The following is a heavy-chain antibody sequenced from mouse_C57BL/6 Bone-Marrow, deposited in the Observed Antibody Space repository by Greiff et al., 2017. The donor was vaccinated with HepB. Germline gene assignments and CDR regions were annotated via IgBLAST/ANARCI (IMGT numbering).Heavy chain of an antibody. V-gene: IGHV1-59*01. CDR2: IDPSDSYT. CDR1: GYTFTSYW. Sequence: QVQLQQPGAELVRPGTSVKLSCKASGYTFTSYWMHWVKQRPGQGLEWIGVIDPSDSYTNYNQKFKGKATLTVDTSSSTAYMQLSSLTSEDSAVYYCAIGGNYIAYWGQGTLVTVSA. J-gene: IGHJ3*01. CDR3: AIGGNYIAY. D-gene: IGHD2-1*01.